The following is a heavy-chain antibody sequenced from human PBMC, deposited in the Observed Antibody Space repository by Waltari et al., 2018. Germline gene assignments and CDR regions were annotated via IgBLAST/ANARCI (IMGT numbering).Heavy chain of an antibody. D-gene: IGHD3-22*01. J-gene: IGHJ4*02. Sequence: QVQLQESGPGLVKPSETLSLTCTVSGGSISSYYWSWIRQPPGKGLEWIGYIYYSGSTNYNPSLKSRVTISVDTSKNQFSLKLSSVTAADTAVYYCARDSSGSTGAGLDYWGQGTLVTVSS. CDR3: ARDSSGSTGAGLDY. V-gene: IGHV4-59*01. CDR2: IYYSGST. CDR1: GGSISSYY.